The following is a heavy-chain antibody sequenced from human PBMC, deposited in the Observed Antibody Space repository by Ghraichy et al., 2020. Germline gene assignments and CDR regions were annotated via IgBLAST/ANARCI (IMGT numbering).Heavy chain of an antibody. CDR1: GFTFSTYF. V-gene: IGHV3-23*01. J-gene: IGHJ4*02. D-gene: IGHD5/OR15-5a*01. Sequence: GGSLRLSCAASGFTFSTYFMTWVRRAPGRGLEWVSGIGVTATSTYYEASVKGRFTISRDNSKNTLYLEMSSLGAEDTAVYYCTNWNSVLESIDYWGQGTLVTVSS. CDR3: TNWNSVLESIDY. CDR2: IGVTATST.